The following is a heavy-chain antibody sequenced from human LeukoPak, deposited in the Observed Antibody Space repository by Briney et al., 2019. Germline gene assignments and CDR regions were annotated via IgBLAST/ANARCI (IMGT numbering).Heavy chain of an antibody. J-gene: IGHJ4*02. D-gene: IGHD4-23*01. Sequence: GGSLRLSCAASGFTLYDYAMHWVRQAPGKGREWVSLISGDGGSTYYADSVKGRFTISRDSSQNTLYLQMSSLRAEDTAVYYCARSSYDYGGIEGPFDYWGQGTLVTVSS. V-gene: IGHV3-43*02. CDR1: GFTLYDYA. CDR3: ARSSYDYGGIEGPFDY. CDR2: ISGDGGST.